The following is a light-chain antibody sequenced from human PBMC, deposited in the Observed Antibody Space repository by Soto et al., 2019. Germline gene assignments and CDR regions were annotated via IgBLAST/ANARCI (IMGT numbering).Light chain of an antibody. Sequence: QSASVSGSPGQSITISCTGTSSDVGSYNLVSWYQQHPGKAPKLMISEVSKRPSGISDRFSGSKSGSTASLTISGLQAEDEADYYCCSYAGTSTHTVFGGGTQLTVL. CDR3: CSYAGTSTHTV. CDR1: SSDVGSYNL. J-gene: IGLJ7*01. CDR2: EVS. V-gene: IGLV2-23*02.